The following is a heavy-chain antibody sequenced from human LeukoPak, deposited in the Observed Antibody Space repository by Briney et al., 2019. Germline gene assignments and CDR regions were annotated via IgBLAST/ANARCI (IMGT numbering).Heavy chain of an antibody. D-gene: IGHD3-10*01. CDR2: ITSNSVTK. Sequence: GGSLRLSCVASGFTFSIYGMDWVRQAPGKGLEWLSSITSNSVTKKYAESVKGRFTISRDNAKNSLYLQMDSLGDEDTAVYSCARGFNSGNYVAWGQGTLVTVSS. V-gene: IGHV3-48*02. CDR1: GFTFSIYG. J-gene: IGHJ4*02. CDR3: ARGFNSGNYVA.